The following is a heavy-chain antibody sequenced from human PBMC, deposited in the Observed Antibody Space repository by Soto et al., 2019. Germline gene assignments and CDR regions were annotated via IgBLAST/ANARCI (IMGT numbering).Heavy chain of an antibody. CDR2: ISGSGGST. CDR3: ASSSTSCC. CDR1: GFTFSSYA. V-gene: IGHV3-23*01. Sequence: EVQLLESGGGLVQPGGSLRLSCAASGFTFSSYAMTWFCQAPGKGLEWVSAISGSGGSTYYADSVKGRFTISRDNSKNTLFLQMNSLRAEDTAVYYCASSSTSCCWGQGTLVTVSS. D-gene: IGHD2-2*01. J-gene: IGHJ4*02.